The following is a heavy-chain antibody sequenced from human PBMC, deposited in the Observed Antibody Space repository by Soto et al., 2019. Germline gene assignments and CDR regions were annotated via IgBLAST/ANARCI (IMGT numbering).Heavy chain of an antibody. J-gene: IGHJ5*02. D-gene: IGHD3-10*01. CDR1: GAIFVSYT. CDR3: AVEDCSGSGSHFGWFDP. Sequence: QVQLVQSGAEVKKPGSPVKVSCKASGAIFVSYTITWVRQAPGQGLEWMGKITPILAVTHYARKVQGRVTIPADKSTSTAYMEVSSLTSEDTAVYYCAVEDCSGSGSHFGWFDPWGQGTLVTVSS. V-gene: IGHV1-69*02. CDR2: ITPILAVT.